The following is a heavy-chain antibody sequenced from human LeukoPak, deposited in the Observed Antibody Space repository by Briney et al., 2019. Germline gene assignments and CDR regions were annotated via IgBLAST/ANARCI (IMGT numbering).Heavy chain of an antibody. CDR1: GFTFSTYW. V-gene: IGHV3-74*01. CDR2: IKGDGSST. J-gene: IGHJ4*02. CDR3: ARASTTVPNLLDH. D-gene: IGHD4-17*01. Sequence: GGSLRLSCAASGFTFSTYWMHWVRQAPGKGLVWVARIKGDGSSTIYADSVKGRFTISRDNSKNTMYLQTSSLRAEDTAVYYCARASTTVPNLLDHWGRGTLVTVSS.